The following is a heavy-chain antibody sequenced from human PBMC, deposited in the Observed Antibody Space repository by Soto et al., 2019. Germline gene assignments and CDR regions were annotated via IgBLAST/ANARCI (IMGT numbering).Heavy chain of an antibody. Sequence: GGSLRFSCAASGFTVTSNYMNWVRQAPGRGLEWVSIIYSGGSTYYADSVKGRFTISRDNSKNKLYLQMNSLRAEDTAVYYCARGPTGYYYYYYMDVWGKGTTVTVSS. J-gene: IGHJ6*03. CDR3: ARGPTGYYYYYYMDV. D-gene: IGHD3-9*01. V-gene: IGHV3-66*01. CDR1: GFTVTSNY. CDR2: IYSGGST.